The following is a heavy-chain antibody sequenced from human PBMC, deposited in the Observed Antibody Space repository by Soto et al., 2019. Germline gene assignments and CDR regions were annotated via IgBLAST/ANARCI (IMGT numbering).Heavy chain of an antibody. CDR1: GFVFKDSS. Sequence: EVLLVESGGGLVQPGGSLKLSCEASGFVFKDSSIHWVRQASGKGLEWVGRIRVRAYNYATAYAASVKGRFTISRDDSNNKAYLQMDSLKTEDTAIYYCTRLISAAQDYWGQGTLVTVSS. CDR3: TRLISAAQDY. CDR2: IRVRAYNYAT. V-gene: IGHV3-73*01. D-gene: IGHD3-10*01. J-gene: IGHJ4*02.